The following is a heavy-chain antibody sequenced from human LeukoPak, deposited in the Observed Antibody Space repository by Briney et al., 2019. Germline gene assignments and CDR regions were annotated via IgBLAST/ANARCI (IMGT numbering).Heavy chain of an antibody. J-gene: IGHJ6*04. CDR3: ATDLPSGQTTVTTMDYGMDV. V-gene: IGHV1-24*01. CDR1: GYTLTELS. D-gene: IGHD4-17*01. CDR2: FDPEDGET. Sequence: GASVKVSCKVSGYTLTELSMHWVRQAPGKGLEWMGGFDPEDGETIYAQKFQGRVTMTEDTSTDTAYMELSSLRSEDTAVYYCATDLPSGQTTVTTMDYGMDVWGKVTTVTVSS.